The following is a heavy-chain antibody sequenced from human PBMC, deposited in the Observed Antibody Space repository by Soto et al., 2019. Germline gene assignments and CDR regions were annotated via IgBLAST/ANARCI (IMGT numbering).Heavy chain of an antibody. J-gene: IGHJ4*02. CDR1: GFTFTDYA. V-gene: IGHV3-23*01. CDR2: ISGIGGST. CDR3: ARGSSGYISSWYYFDY. Sequence: GSLRLPCAASGFTFTDYALSWVRQAPGKGLEWVATISGIGGSTYLADSVKGRLSISRDNSKNTVSLLMNSLRAEDTAVYFCARGSSGYISSWYYFDYWGRGTLVTVSS. D-gene: IGHD6-13*01.